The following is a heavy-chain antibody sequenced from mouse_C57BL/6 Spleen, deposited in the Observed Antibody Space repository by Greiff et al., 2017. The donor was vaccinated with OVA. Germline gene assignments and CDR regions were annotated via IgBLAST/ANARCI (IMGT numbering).Heavy chain of an antibody. CDR1: GYSFTGYF. V-gene: IGHV1-20*01. J-gene: IGHJ2*01. CDR2: INPYNGDT. CDR3: ARDPENYFDY. Sequence: EVKLQESGPELVKPGDSVKISCKASGYSFTGYFMNWVMQSHGKSLEWIGRINPYNGDTFYNQKFKGKATLTVDKSSSTAHMELRSLTSEDSSVYYCARDPENYFDYWGQGTTLTVSS.